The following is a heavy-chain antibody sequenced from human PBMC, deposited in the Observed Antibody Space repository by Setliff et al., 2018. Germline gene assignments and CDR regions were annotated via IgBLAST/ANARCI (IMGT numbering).Heavy chain of an antibody. CDR2: INTGGGSA. D-gene: IGHD3-22*01. CDR3: ARINFYVSSGYYYAPEL. Sequence: ASVKVSCKASGYTFTSYYMYWVRQAPGQGLEWMGTINTGGGSASLVDQFQGRATMTRDTSTSTIYLELNSLTSDDTAVYYCARINFYVSSGYYYAPELWGQGTTVTVSS. V-gene: IGHV1-46*01. J-gene: IGHJ4*02. CDR1: GYTFTSYY.